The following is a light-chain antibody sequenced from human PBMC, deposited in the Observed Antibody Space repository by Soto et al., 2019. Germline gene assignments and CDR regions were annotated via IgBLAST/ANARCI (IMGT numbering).Light chain of an antibody. Sequence: DIQMTQSPSTLSASVGDRVTITCRASQSISSWLAWYQQKPGKAPKLLIYDASSLESGVPSRFSGSGSGTDFTLTISRLEPEDFAVYYCQQYGSSGRTFGQGTKLEIK. V-gene: IGKV1-5*01. CDR2: DAS. J-gene: IGKJ2*01. CDR3: QQYGSSGRT. CDR1: QSISSW.